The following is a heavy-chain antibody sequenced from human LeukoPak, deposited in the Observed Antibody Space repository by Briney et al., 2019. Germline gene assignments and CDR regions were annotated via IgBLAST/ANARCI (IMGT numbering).Heavy chain of an antibody. Sequence: GGSLRLSCAASGFTFSNYWMTWVRQAPGRGLEWVANIKQDGSEKYYVDSVKGRFTISRDNAKNSLYLQMNSLRAEDAAVYYCTRNSGSHPWGQGTLVIVSS. CDR1: GFTFSNYW. CDR2: IKQDGSEK. V-gene: IGHV3-7*01. CDR3: TRNSGSHP. D-gene: IGHD1-26*01. J-gene: IGHJ5*02.